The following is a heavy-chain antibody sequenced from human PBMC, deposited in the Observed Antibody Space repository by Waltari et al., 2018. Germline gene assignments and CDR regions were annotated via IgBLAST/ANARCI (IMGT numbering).Heavy chain of an antibody. CDR3: ASGFRTGTSYYGNYFDP. Sequence: EVQLVESGGGLVQPGGSLRLSCTASGFTFSSYWMVWLRQAPGQGLEWVANIKQDGRERYYVDSVKGRFTISRDNAKSALYLQMNSLRAEDTALYYCASGFRTGTSYYGNYFDPWGHGTLVTVSS. CDR1: GFTFSSYW. J-gene: IGHJ5*02. V-gene: IGHV3-7*01. D-gene: IGHD2-2*03. CDR2: IKQDGRER.